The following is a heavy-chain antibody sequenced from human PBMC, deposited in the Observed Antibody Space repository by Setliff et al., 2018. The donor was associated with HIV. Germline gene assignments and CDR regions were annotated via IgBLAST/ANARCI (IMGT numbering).Heavy chain of an antibody. V-gene: IGHV3-33*01. CDR1: GFTFSPYA. J-gene: IGHJ6*02. CDR3: ARDCRVGWVFTYGMDV. Sequence: GGSMRLSCATSGFTFSPYAIHWVRQAPGLGLEGVAMIWADEITKFYADSVKGRFTISRDNSKNTMYLQMNTLRVEDTAVYYCARDCRVGWVFTYGMDVWGQGPLVTVSS. CDR2: IWADEITK. D-gene: IGHD6-13*01.